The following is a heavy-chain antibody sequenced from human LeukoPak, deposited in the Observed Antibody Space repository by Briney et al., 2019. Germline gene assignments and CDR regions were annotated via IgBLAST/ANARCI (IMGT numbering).Heavy chain of an antibody. V-gene: IGHV3-21*01. Sequence: GGSLRLSCAASGFTFSSYSMNWVRQAPGKGLEWVSSISSSSSYIYYADSVKGRFTISRGNARNSLYLQMNSLRAEDTAVYYCARDYDSSGLDAFDIWGQGTMVTVSS. CDR1: GFTFSSYS. D-gene: IGHD3-22*01. J-gene: IGHJ3*02. CDR2: ISSSSSYI. CDR3: ARDYDSSGLDAFDI.